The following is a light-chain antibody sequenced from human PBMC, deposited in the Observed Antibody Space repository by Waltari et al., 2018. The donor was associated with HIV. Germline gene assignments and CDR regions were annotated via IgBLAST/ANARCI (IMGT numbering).Light chain of an antibody. V-gene: IGLV2-14*01. Sequence: QSVLTQPPSASGTPGQRVTISCSGTSSDVGGYKYVSWYLQQPGKAPKLLISEVSNRPSGVSNRFSGSKSGNTASLTISGLQAEDEADYYCSSYTTSSTWVFGGGTKLTVL. CDR3: SSYTTSSTWV. J-gene: IGLJ3*02. CDR1: SSDVGGYKY. CDR2: EVS.